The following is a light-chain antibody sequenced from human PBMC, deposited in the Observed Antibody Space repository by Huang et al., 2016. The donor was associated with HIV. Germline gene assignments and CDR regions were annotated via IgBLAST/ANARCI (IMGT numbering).Light chain of an antibody. CDR2: KIS. CDR1: QNISSW. Sequence: DIQMTQSPSTLSAFVGDRLTTTCRASQNISSWLAWYQQKPGKAPRLLIYKISSLESGVPSRLSGSGSGTEFTLTISSLQPDDIGTYYCQYGETFGQGSKVEVK. CDR3: QYGET. J-gene: IGKJ1*01. V-gene: IGKV1-5*03.